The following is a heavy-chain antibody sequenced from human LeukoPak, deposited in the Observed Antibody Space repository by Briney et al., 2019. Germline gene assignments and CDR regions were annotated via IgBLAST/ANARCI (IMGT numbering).Heavy chain of an antibody. V-gene: IGHV4-30-2*01. CDR3: ARVNLWFGEFDAFDI. CDR2: IYHTGSA. J-gene: IGHJ3*02. CDR1: GGSISSGGYY. D-gene: IGHD3-10*01. Sequence: SETLSLTCTVSGGSISSGGYYWSWLRQPPGKGLEWIGYIYHTGSAYYNPSLKSRVTISVDRSKNHFSLNLRFVTAADTAVYYCARVNLWFGEFDAFDIWGQGTMVTVSS.